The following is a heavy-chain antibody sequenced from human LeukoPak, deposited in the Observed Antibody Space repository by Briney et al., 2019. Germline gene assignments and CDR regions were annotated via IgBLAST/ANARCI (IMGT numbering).Heavy chain of an antibody. V-gene: IGHV3-30*18. CDR1: GFTFSSYG. CDR3: AKIVAAAGFDY. J-gene: IGHJ4*02. D-gene: IGHD6-13*01. CDR2: ISYDGSNK. Sequence: PGGSLRLSCAASGFTFSSYGMHWVRQAPGKGLEWVAVISYDGSNKYYADSVKGRFTISSDNSKNTLYLQMNSLRAEDTAVYYCAKIVAAAGFDYWGQGTLVTVSS.